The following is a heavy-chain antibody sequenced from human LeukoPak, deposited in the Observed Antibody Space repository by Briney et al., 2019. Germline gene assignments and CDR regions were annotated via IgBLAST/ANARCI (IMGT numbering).Heavy chain of an antibody. CDR2: ISWNSGSI. CDR1: GFTFSSYA. Sequence: PGGSLRLSCAASGFTFSSYAMSWVRQAPGKGREWVSGISWNSGSIGYADSVKGRFTISRDNAKNSLYLQMNSLRAEDMALYYCAKGIGYCSGGSCYFDYWGQGTLVTVSS. J-gene: IGHJ4*02. D-gene: IGHD2-15*01. V-gene: IGHV3-9*03. CDR3: AKGIGYCSGGSCYFDY.